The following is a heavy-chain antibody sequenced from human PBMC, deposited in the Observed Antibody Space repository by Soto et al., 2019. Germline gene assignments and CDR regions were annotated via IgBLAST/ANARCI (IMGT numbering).Heavy chain of an antibody. CDR2: MFASGSS. CDR3: AREGFDHRPDD. V-gene: IGHV4-4*02. J-gene: IGHJ4*02. CDR1: GDSISSPNW. Sequence: PSETLSLTCAVSGDSISSPNWWSWYRQPPGKGLELIGEMFASGSSNYNPSLNGRVTISLDTSKNHFSLKLTSLAAADTAIYYCAREGFDHRPDDRGQGIPVTVSS.